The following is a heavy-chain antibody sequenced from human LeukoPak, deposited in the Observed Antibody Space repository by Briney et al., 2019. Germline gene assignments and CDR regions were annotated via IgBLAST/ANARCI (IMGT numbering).Heavy chain of an antibody. V-gene: IGHV4-59*12. D-gene: IGHD1-26*01. J-gene: IGHJ3*02. CDR1: GGSISSYY. CDR3: ARETLGATTGELGFDI. Sequence: SEALSLTCTVSGGSISSYYWSWIRQPPGKGLEWIGYIYYSGSTYYNPSLKSRVTISVDTSKNQFSLKLSSVTAADTAVYYCARETLGATTGELGFDIWGQGTMVTVSS. CDR2: IYYSGST.